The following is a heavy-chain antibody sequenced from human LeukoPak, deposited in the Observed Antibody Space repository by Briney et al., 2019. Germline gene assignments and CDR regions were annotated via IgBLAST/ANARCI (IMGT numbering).Heavy chain of an antibody. CDR3: ARVSEGGYDSSGYYSRGDDAFDI. CDR1: GYTFTSYY. CDR2: INPNSGGT. Sequence: ASVKVSCKASGYTFTSYYMHWVRQAPGQGLEWMGWINPNSGGTNYAQKFQGRVTMTRDTSISTAYMELSRLRSDDTAVYYCARVSEGGYDSSGYYSRGDDAFDIWGQGTMVTVSS. J-gene: IGHJ3*02. V-gene: IGHV1-2*02. D-gene: IGHD3-22*01.